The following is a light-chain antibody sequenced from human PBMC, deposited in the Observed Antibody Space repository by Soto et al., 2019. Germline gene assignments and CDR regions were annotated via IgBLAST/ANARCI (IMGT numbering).Light chain of an antibody. J-gene: IGLJ1*01. CDR3: QSYTTPNPLFV. Sequence: QSVLTQPASVSGSPGQSITISCTGTSSDVGGYNYVSWYQQYPGKAPKLLIFDVSSRPSGISNRLSGSKSGNTASLTISGLHAEDQAFYYCQSYTTPNPLFVFGTGTKLTVL. CDR1: SSDVGGYNY. CDR2: DVS. V-gene: IGLV2-14*03.